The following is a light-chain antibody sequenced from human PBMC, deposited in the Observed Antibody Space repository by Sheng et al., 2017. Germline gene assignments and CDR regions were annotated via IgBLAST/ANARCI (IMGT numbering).Light chain of an antibody. CDR1: QSVSSN. CDR3: QQYNTWPPALT. V-gene: IGKV3-15*01. CDR2: GSY. J-gene: IGKJ4*01. Sequence: EIVMTQSPATLSVSPGERATLSCRASQSVSSNLAWYQHKPGQAPRLLIYGSYTRATGIPARFSGDGSGTEFTLTISSLQSEDIAVYYCQQYNTWPPALTFGGGTKVEIK.